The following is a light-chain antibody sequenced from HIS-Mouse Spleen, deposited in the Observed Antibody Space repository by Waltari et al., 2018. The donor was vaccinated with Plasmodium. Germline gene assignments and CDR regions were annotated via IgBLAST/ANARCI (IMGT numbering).Light chain of an antibody. CDR1: SSYIGRNT. CDR2: SNN. V-gene: IGLV1-44*01. CDR3: AAWDDSLNGWV. J-gene: IGLJ3*02. Sequence: QSVLTQPPSASGTPGPRVTIPCSGSSSYIGRNTVHWYQQLPGTAPKLLIYSNNQRPSGVPDRFSGSKSGTSASLAISGLQSEDEADYYCAAWDDSLNGWVFGGGTKLTVL.